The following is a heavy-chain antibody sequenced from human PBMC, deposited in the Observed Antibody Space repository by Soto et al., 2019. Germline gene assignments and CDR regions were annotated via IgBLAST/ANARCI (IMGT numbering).Heavy chain of an antibody. CDR1: GFTFSGSA. CDR2: IRSKANSYAT. D-gene: IGHD3-3*01. CDR3: TRHEDGSIAGLRFLEWRPSPDPYFDY. V-gene: IGHV3-73*01. J-gene: IGHJ4*02. Sequence: GGSLRLSCAASGFTFSGSAMHWVRQASGKGPEWVGRIRSKANSYATAYAASVKGRFTISRDDSKNTAYLQMNSLKTEDTAVYYCTRHEDGSIAGLRFLEWRPSPDPYFDYWGQGTLVTVSS.